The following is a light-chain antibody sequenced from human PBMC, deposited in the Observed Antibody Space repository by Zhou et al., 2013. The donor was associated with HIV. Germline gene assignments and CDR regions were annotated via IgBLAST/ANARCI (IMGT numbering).Light chain of an antibody. Sequence: EIVLTQSPGTLSLSPGERATLSCRASQTVSGNYLAWYQHKPGQAPRLLIFGASSRATGIPDRFSGSGSGTDFTLTISSLEPEDSAVYFCQQRSRAFGQGTKLEIK. CDR2: GAS. CDR3: QQRSRA. V-gene: IGKV3D-20*02. CDR1: QTVSGNY. J-gene: IGKJ2*01.